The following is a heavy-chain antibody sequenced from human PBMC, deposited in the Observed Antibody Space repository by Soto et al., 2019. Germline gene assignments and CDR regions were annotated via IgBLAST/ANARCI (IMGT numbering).Heavy chain of an antibody. CDR2: ISYDGNIK. V-gene: IGHV3-30*03. CDR1: GITLSTYG. J-gene: IGHJ4*01. CDR3: AGGDSRHYSFDD. D-gene: IGHD2-21*02. Sequence: GGSLRLSCTAAGITLSTYGMHWVRQAPGKGLEWVAGISYDGNIKDYADSVKGRFTISRDNSKNTLYVQMNSLRAEDTAVYYWAGGDSRHYSFDDWGPGTLVSVAS.